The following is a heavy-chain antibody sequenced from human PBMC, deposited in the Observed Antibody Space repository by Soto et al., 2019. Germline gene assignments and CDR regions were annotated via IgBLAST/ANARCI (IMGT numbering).Heavy chain of an antibody. V-gene: IGHV3-15*01. Sequence: GGPWRPSGEASGLTFRKAGMSGVRQAPGKGLEGVGRIKSKTDGGTTDYAAPVKGRFTISRDDSKNTLYLQMNSLKTEDTAVYYCTAPTLYYDILTGPDYWGQGTLATVSS. CDR3: TAPTLYYDILTGPDY. CDR2: IKSKTDGGTT. D-gene: IGHD3-9*01. J-gene: IGHJ4*02. CDR1: GLTFRKAG.